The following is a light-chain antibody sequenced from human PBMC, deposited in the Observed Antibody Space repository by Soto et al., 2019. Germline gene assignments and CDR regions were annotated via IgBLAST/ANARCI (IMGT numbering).Light chain of an antibody. CDR2: KAS. CDR3: QQYNSSSPGYT. J-gene: IGKJ2*01. Sequence: DIQMTQSPSTLSASIGDRVTITCRTSQNIDNWLAWYQQKPGKAPKLLIYKASSLESGVPSRFSGSGSGTEFTLTISSLQPDDFATYYCQQYNSSSPGYTFGQGTKLEIK. V-gene: IGKV1-5*03. CDR1: QNIDNW.